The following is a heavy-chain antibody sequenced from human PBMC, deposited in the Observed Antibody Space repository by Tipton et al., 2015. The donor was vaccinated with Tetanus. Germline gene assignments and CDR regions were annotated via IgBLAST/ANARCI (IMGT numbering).Heavy chain of an antibody. CDR3: ASGSALDY. CDR2: INRDGSET. CDR1: GFTFSTYW. D-gene: IGHD6-25*01. J-gene: IGHJ4*02. Sequence: SLRLSCAVSGFTFSTYWMTWVRQAPGKGLEWVANINRDGSETYYVDSVKGRFTISRDNAKNLLHLQMNSLRAEDTAVYYCASGSALDYWGQGSLVAVSS. V-gene: IGHV3-7*01.